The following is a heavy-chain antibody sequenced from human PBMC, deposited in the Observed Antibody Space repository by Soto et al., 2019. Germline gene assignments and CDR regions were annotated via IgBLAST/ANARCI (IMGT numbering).Heavy chain of an antibody. J-gene: IGHJ4*02. CDR3: AVVSPTASIDY. D-gene: IGHD2-15*01. Sequence: PSETLSLTCAVSGYSISSGYYWGWIRQPPGKGLEWIGSIYHSESTYYNPSLKSRVTISVDTSKNQFSLKLSSVTAADTAVYYCAVVSPTASIDYWGQGTLVTVSS. V-gene: IGHV4-38-2*01. CDR1: GYSISSGYY. CDR2: IYHSEST.